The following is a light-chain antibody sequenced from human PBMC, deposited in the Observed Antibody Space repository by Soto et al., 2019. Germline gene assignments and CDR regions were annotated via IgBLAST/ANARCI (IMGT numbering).Light chain of an antibody. CDR1: VSVNRW. CDR3: QQYNANSQA. J-gene: IGKJ1*01. Sequence: DIRMTQSPSTLSASIGDRVTITCRASVSVNRWLAWYQQKPGKTPKLLIYQASTLESGVPSRFSGGGSGTEFTLTISSLQPDDFVTYYCQQYNANSQAFGQGTKVEIK. CDR2: QAS. V-gene: IGKV1-5*03.